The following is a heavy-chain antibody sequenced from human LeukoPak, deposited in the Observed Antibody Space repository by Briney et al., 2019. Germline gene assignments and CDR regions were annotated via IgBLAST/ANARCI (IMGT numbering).Heavy chain of an antibody. CDR1: GFTFSNYS. CDR3: AKTVAGGSYYYGMDV. D-gene: IGHD6-19*01. CDR2: IRDSGSST. Sequence: GGSLRLSCAASGFTFSNYSLNWVRQAPGKGLEWVSAIRDSGSSTHYADSVKGRFTTSRDNSKNTLFLQMNSLRAEDTAIYYCAKTVAGGSYYYGMDVWGQGTTVTVSS. J-gene: IGHJ6*02. V-gene: IGHV3-23*01.